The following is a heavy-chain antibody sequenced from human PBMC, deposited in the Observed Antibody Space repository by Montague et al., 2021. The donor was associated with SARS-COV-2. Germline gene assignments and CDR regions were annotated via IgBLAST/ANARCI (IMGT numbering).Heavy chain of an antibody. J-gene: IGHJ3*02. D-gene: IGHD3-22*01. CDR2: IYTSGSS. V-gene: IGHV4-61*02. CDR1: GGSVSSGSYY. Sequence: TLSLTCTVSGGSVSSGSYYWSWIRQPAGKGLEWIGRIYTSGSSNYNPSLKSRVTISVDTSKNQFSLKVNSVTAADTAVYYCASPTYYYDSSGSDAFDIWGQGTMVTVSS. CDR3: ASPTYYYDSSGSDAFDI.